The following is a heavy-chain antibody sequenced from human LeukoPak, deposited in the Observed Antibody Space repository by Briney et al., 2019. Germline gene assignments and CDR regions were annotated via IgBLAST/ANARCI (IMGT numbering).Heavy chain of an antibody. CDR1: GGSISSYY. V-gene: IGHV3-64D*09. Sequence: PSETLSLTCTVSGGSISSYYWSWVRQAPGKGLEYVSGISSDGGRTNYADSVKARFTISRDNSKVTLYLQMTSLRPEDTAIYYCVKDPSGNYFYFDYWGQGTLVTVSS. CDR3: VKDPSGNYFYFDY. CDR2: ISSDGGRT. J-gene: IGHJ4*02. D-gene: IGHD1-26*01.